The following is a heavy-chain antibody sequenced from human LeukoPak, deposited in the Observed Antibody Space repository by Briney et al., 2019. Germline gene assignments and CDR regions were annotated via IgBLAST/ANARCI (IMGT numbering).Heavy chain of an antibody. CDR1: GFTFSSFW. CDR3: TRQTERDAYNRY. D-gene: IGHD5-24*01. CDR2: TRQDGSEQ. J-gene: IGHJ4*02. Sequence: GGSLTLSCVASGFTFSSFWMSWLRQTPGKGLEWVANTRQDGSEQNYVDSVKGRCTISRDNAKNSVYLQLNSLRAEDTAVYYCTRQTERDAYNRYWGQGTLVTVSS. V-gene: IGHV3-7*03.